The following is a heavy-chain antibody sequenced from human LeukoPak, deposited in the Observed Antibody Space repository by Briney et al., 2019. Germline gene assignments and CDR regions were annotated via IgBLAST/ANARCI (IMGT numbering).Heavy chain of an antibody. Sequence: GGSLRLSCAASGFTFSSYWMSWVRQAPGKGLECVANIKQDGSEEYYVESVKGRFTISRDNAKNSLYLQMNSLRAEDTAVYYCARSPIVVVVAATPVYYYYGMDVWGQGTTVTVSS. CDR2: IKQDGSEE. D-gene: IGHD2-15*01. J-gene: IGHJ6*02. CDR3: ARSPIVVVVAATPVYYYYGMDV. V-gene: IGHV3-7*01. CDR1: GFTFSSYW.